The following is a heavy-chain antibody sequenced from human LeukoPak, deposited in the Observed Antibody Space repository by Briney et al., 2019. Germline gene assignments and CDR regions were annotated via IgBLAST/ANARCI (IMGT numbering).Heavy chain of an antibody. CDR2: ISSISSYI. D-gene: IGHD6-19*01. CDR3: ARDSSIAVAGTGFDY. Sequence: GGSLRLSCAASGFTFSSYSMNWVRQAPGKGLEWVSSISSISSYIYYADSVKGRFTISRDNAKNSLYLQMNSLRAEDTAVYYCARDSSIAVAGTGFDYWGQGTLVTVSS. V-gene: IGHV3-21*01. CDR1: GFTFSSYS. J-gene: IGHJ4*02.